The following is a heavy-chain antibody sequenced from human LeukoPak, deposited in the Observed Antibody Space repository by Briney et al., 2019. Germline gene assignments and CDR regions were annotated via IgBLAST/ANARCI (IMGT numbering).Heavy chain of an antibody. Sequence: PSETLSLTCTVSGGSISTYYWSWIRQPPGKGLEWIGNVYYSGSTNYNPSLRSRVTISVDRSKNQFSLKVSSVTAADTAVYYCARSAYSSSIDYWGQGTLVTVSS. CDR1: GGSISTYY. CDR2: VYYSGST. D-gene: IGHD6-13*01. J-gene: IGHJ4*02. V-gene: IGHV4-59*08. CDR3: ARSAYSSSIDY.